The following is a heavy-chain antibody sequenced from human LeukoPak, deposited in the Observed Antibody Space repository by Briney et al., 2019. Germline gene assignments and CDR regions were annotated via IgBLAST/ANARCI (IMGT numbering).Heavy chain of an antibody. D-gene: IGHD3-22*01. V-gene: IGHV4-59*01. CDR3: ARDSDYYDSSGYRSYNWFDP. Sequence: PSETLSLTCTVSGGSISSYYRSWIRQPPGKGLEWIGYIYYSGSTNYNPSLKSRVTISVDTSKNQFSLKLSSVTAADTAVYYCARDSDYYDSSGYRSYNWFDPWGQGTLVTVSS. CDR1: GGSISSYY. CDR2: IYYSGST. J-gene: IGHJ5*02.